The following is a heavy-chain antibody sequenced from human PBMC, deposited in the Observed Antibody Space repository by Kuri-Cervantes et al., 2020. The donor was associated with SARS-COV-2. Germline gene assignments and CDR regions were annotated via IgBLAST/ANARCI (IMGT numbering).Heavy chain of an antibody. D-gene: IGHD3-10*01. CDR1: GYTFTSYG. CDR2: ISAYNGNT. V-gene: IGHV1-18*04. J-gene: IGHJ6*02. Sequence: ASVKVSCKASGYTFTSYGISWVRQAPGQGLEWMGWISAYNGNTNYAQKLQGRVTMTTDTSKSTAYMELRSLRSDDTAVYYCVAGLLWFGHWGYGMDVWGQGTTVTVSS. CDR3: VAGLLWFGHWGYGMDV.